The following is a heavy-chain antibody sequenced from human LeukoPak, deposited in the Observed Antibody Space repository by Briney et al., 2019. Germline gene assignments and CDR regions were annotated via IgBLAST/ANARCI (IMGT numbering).Heavy chain of an antibody. CDR3: ASSGWYRGY. CDR2: INHGGST. V-gene: IGHV4-34*01. D-gene: IGHD6-19*01. J-gene: IGHJ4*02. CDR1: GGSFSGYY. Sequence: SEILSLTCAVYGGSFSGYYWSWIRQPPGKGLEWIGEINHGGSTTYNPSLKSRVTISVDTSKNQFSLKLSSVTAADTAIYYCASSGWYRGYWGQGTLVTVS.